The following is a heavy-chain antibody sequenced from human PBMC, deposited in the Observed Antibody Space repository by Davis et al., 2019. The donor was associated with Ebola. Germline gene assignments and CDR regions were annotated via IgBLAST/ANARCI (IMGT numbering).Heavy chain of an antibody. V-gene: IGHV3-7*01. CDR3: ATNYSNSYWRGPVD. Sequence: SLKLSWLCPGLSFTSNWMSWVRQAPGKGPEWVANREKEGNEKYYVDSVKGRFTISRDNAKNSLYRQMNSLRAEETDVYYCATNYSNSYWRGPVDWDQGTPVTVSS. J-gene: IGHJ4*02. CDR1: GLSFTSNW. D-gene: IGHD4-11*01. CDR2: REKEGNEK.